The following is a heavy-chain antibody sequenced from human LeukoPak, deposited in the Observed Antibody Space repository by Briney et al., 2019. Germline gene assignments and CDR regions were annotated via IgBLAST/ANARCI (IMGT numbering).Heavy chain of an antibody. CDR2: FDPEDGET. CDR3: ATPGPDWGDAFDI. Sequence: GASVKVSCKASGYTFTSYYMHWVRQAPGKGLEWMGGFDPEDGETIYAQKFQGRVTMTEDTSTDTAYMELSSLRSEDTAVYYCATPGPDWGDAFDIWGQGTMVTVSS. J-gene: IGHJ3*02. CDR1: GYTFTSYY. D-gene: IGHD3/OR15-3a*01. V-gene: IGHV1-24*01.